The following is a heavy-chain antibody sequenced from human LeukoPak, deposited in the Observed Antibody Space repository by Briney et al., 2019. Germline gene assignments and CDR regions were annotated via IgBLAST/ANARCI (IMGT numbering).Heavy chain of an antibody. CDR3: AREGNYGDYAGYAFDY. J-gene: IGHJ4*02. CDR1: GYTFTSYG. Sequence: GASVKVSCKASGYTFTSYGISWVRQAPGQGLEWMGWINPNSGGTNYAQKFQGRVTMTRDTSISTAYMELRRLRSDDTAVYYCAREGNYGDYAGYAFDYWGQGTLVTVSS. CDR2: INPNSGGT. D-gene: IGHD4-17*01. V-gene: IGHV1-2*02.